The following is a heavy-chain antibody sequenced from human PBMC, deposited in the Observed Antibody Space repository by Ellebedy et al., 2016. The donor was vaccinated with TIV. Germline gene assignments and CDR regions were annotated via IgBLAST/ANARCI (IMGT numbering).Heavy chain of an antibody. V-gene: IGHV3-21*01. CDR3: ARGGEYSGYDYDPVY. CDR2: ISSSSSYI. D-gene: IGHD5-12*01. J-gene: IGHJ4*02. Sequence: GESLKISXAASGFTFSSYSMNWVRQAPGKGLEWVSSISSSSSYIYYADSVKGRFTISRDNAKNSLYLQMNSLRAEDTAVYYCARGGEYSGYDYDPVYWGQGTLVTVSS. CDR1: GFTFSSYS.